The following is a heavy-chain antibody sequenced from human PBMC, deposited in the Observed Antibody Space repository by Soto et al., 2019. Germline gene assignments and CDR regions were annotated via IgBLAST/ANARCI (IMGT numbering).Heavy chain of an antibody. D-gene: IGHD3-22*01. Sequence: SLRLSCAASGFTFSSYAMHWVRQAPGKGLEWVAVISYDGSNKYYADSVKGRFTISRDNSKNTLYLQMNSLRAEDTAVYYCARAPHYYDSSGYYYDWFDPWGQGTLVPVSS. CDR1: GFTFSSYA. CDR2: ISYDGSNK. V-gene: IGHV3-30-3*01. CDR3: ARAPHYYDSSGYYYDWFDP. J-gene: IGHJ5*02.